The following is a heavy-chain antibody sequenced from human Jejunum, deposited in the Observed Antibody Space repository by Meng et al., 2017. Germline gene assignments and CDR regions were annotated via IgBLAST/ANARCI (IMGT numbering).Heavy chain of an antibody. J-gene: IGHJ4*02. Sequence: ASVKVSCKTSGYVFRDYGLTWVRQAPGQGLEWMGWISGYNGKADYAQKLQGRVTMTTDPSTSTVYMDLRSLTSDDTAVYFCARGVGAPLGYWGQGTQVTVSS. CDR1: GYVFRDYG. CDR3: ARGVGAPLGY. D-gene: IGHD1-26*01. V-gene: IGHV1-18*01. CDR2: ISGYNGKA.